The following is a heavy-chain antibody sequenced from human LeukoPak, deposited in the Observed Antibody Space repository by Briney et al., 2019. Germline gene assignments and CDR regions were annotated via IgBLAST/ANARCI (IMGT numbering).Heavy chain of an antibody. V-gene: IGHV3-49*04. J-gene: IGHJ4*02. D-gene: IGHD2-2*02. Sequence: PGRSLRLSCRASGFTFGDYAITWVRQAPGEGLEWVGLVRSRPYGGTSEYAASVKARFTISRDDSKGAAYLDMNSLKTEDTAVYYCSRADTIPGVKYRFDSWGQGTLVTVSS. CDR2: VRSRPYGGTS. CDR1: GFTFGDYA. CDR3: SRADTIPGVKYRFDS.